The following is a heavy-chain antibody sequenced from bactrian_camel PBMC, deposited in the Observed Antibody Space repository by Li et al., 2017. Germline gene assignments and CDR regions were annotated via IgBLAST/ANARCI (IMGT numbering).Heavy chain of an antibody. Sequence: HVQLVESGGGSVQAGGSLRLSCAAHEYLFTSYCMGWFRQAPGKEREGVASIDSDNSTTYGDSVKGRFTISQDNAKNTVHLTMSNLKPEDTAMYYCAADSFGGGGCCKKVTDLDRYREVSGPGTQVTVS. CDR2: IDSDNST. J-gene: IGHJ2*01. V-gene: IGHV3S53*01. CDR3: AADSFGGGGCCKKVTDLDRYREV. D-gene: IGHD3*01. CDR1: EYLFTSYC.